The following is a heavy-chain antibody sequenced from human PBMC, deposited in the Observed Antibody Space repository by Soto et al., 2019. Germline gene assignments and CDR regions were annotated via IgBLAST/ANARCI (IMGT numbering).Heavy chain of an antibody. CDR3: ARVDYYSYDMDV. Sequence: QVQLVESGGGVVQPGRSLRLSCAASGFTFSSYAMHWVRQAPGKGLEWVAVISYDGSNKYYADSVKGRFTISRDNSKNTLYLQMNSLRAEDTAVYYCARVDYYSYDMDVWGQGTTVTVSS. J-gene: IGHJ6*02. V-gene: IGHV3-30-3*01. CDR2: ISYDGSNK. CDR1: GFTFSSYA.